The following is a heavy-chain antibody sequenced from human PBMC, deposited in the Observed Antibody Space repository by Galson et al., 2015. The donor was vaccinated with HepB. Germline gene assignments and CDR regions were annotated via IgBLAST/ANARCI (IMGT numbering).Heavy chain of an antibody. V-gene: IGHV3-9*01. J-gene: IGHJ4*02. Sequence: SLRLSCAASGFIFDDYAMHWVRQVPGKGLEWVSGIGWNSGSIAYADSVKGRFTISRDNAKNSLYLQLNSLRGDDTAWYYCVKDGIVSTIASRSPTYFDCWGQGTLVTVSS. CDR3: VKDGIVSTIASRSPTYFDC. D-gene: IGHD5/OR15-5a*01. CDR2: IGWNSGSI. CDR1: GFIFDDYA.